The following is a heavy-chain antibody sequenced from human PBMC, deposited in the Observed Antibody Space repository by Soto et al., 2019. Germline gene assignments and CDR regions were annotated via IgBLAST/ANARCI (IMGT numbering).Heavy chain of an antibody. CDR1: GGTFSSYA. D-gene: IGHD1-1*01. Sequence: SVKVSCKASGGTFSSYAISWVRQAPGQGLEWMGGIIPIFGTANYAQKFQGRVTITADESTSTAYMELSSLRSEDTAVYYCARGGGRIQLNWFDPWGQGTLVTVSS. CDR3: ARGGGRIQLNWFDP. V-gene: IGHV1-69*13. CDR2: IIPIFGTA. J-gene: IGHJ5*02.